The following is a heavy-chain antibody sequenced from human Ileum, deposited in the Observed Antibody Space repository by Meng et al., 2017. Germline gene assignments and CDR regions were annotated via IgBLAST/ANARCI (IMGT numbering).Heavy chain of an antibody. V-gene: IGHV4-31*03. J-gene: IGHJ4*02. CDR1: GGSISSGGYY. D-gene: IGHD3-16*01. Sequence: HVQLQESGPGLVKPSQTLSLTCTVSGGSISSGGYYWSWIRQHPGKGLEWIGYIYDSGSTYYNPSLKSRIAISGDTSKNQFSLNLSSVTAADTDVYYCARGGTAYFDYWGQGTLVTVSS. CDR3: ARGGTAYFDY. CDR2: IYDSGST.